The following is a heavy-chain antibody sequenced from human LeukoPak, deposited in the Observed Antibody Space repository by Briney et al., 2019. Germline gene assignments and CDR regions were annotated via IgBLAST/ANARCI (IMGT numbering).Heavy chain of an antibody. CDR1: GFTFSIYA. D-gene: IGHD3-10*01. J-gene: IGHJ6*03. Sequence: GGSLRLSCAASGFTFSIYATSWVRHAPGEGLEWVSAISGSGGSTYYADSVKGGFTISGDNSKNTLYLQMNSLRAEDTAVYYGARSGRGVDSFYFYMDVWGKGTTVTVS. V-gene: IGHV3-23*01. CDR3: ARSGRGVDSFYFYMDV. CDR2: ISGSGGST.